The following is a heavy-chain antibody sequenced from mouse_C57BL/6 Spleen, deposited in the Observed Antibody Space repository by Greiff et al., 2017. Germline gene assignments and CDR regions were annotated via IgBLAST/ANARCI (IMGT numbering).Heavy chain of an antibody. J-gene: IGHJ2*01. CDR3: ARVRDYSNSYYFDY. D-gene: IGHD2-5*01. Sequence: QVHLQQPGAELVRPGSSVKLSCKASGYTFTSYWMDWVKQRPGQGLEWIGNIYPSDSETHYNQKFKDKATLTVDKSSSTAYMQLSSLTSEDSAVYYCARVRDYSNSYYFDYWGQGTTLTVSS. CDR2: IYPSDSET. V-gene: IGHV1-61*01. CDR1: GYTFTSYW.